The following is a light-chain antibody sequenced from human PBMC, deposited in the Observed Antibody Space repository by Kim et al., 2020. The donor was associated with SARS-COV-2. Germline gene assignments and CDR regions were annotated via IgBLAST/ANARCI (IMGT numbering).Light chain of an antibody. CDR3: QQYNSYSQT. J-gene: IGKJ1*01. CDR1: QSSSSW. V-gene: IGKV1-5*03. CDR2: KAS. Sequence: AYVGDRVTINCRASQSSSSWLAWYQQKPGKAPKLLIYKASSLESGVPSRFSGSGSGTEFTLTISSLQPDDFATYYCQQYNSYSQTFGQGTKVDIK.